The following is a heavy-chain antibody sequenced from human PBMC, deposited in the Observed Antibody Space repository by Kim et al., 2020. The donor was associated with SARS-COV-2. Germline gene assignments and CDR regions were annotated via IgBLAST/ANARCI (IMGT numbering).Heavy chain of an antibody. D-gene: IGHD3-10*01. J-gene: IGHJ6*02. V-gene: IGHV4-39*07. CDR3: ASGPYFYGSGRTGFYYYGMDV. CDR2: FYYSGST. Sequence: SETLSLTCSVSGGSISSSSYYWGWIRQPPGKGLEWIGTFYYSGSTYYNPSLKSRVTISVDTSKNQFSLRLSSVTAADTAVYYCASGPYFYGSGRTGFYYYGMDVWGQGTTVTVSS. CDR1: GGSISSSSYY.